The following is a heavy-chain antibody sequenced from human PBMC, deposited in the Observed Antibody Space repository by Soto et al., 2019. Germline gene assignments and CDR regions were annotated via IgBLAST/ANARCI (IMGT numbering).Heavy chain of an antibody. CDR2: IYPSDSYT. D-gene: IGHD2-8*01. J-gene: IGHJ6*02. CDR3: ARTLVVYASDYYYGMDV. CDR1: GYSFTSYW. Sequence: GESLKISCKGSGYSFTSYWISWVRQMPGKGLEWMGRIYPSDSYTNYSPSFQGHVTISADKSISTAYLQWSSLTASDTAMYYCARTLVVYASDYYYGMDVWGQGTTVTVSS. V-gene: IGHV5-10-1*01.